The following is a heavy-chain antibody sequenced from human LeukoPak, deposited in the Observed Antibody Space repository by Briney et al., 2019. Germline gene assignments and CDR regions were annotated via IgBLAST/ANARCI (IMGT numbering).Heavy chain of an antibody. J-gene: IGHJ4*02. V-gene: IGHV1-2*02. CDR3: AREGPIVGATHLVDY. Sequence: ASVKVSCKAYGYTFTDYYMHWVRQAPGQGLEWMGWINPNSGGTNYAQKFQGRVTMARDTSISTAYMELSRLRSDDTAVYYCAREGPIVGATHLVDYWGQGTLVTVSS. D-gene: IGHD1-26*01. CDR2: INPNSGGT. CDR1: GYTFTDYY.